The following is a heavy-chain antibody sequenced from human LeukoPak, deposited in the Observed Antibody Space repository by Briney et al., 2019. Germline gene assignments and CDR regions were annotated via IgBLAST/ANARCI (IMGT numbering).Heavy chain of an antibody. CDR2: TYYSGST. D-gene: IGHD5-18*01. V-gene: IGHV4-31*03. J-gene: IGHJ4*02. CDR1: GGSISSGGYY. CDR3: ARVDTTDVIDY. Sequence: SETLSLTCTVSGGSISSGGYYWSWIRQHPGKGLEWIGYTYYSGSTYYNPSLKSRVTISVDTSKNQFSLKLSSVTAADTAVYYCARVDTTDVIDYWGQGTLVTVSS.